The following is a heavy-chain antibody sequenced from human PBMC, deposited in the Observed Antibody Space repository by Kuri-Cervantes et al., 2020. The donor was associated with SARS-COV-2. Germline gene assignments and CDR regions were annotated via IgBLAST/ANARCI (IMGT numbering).Heavy chain of an antibody. J-gene: IGHJ5*02. CDR1: GFTFSSYA. D-gene: IGHD3-3*01. CDR3: ARGVGYYDFSNWFDP. V-gene: IGHV3-30*04. CDR2: ISYDGSNK. Sequence: LSLTCAASGFTFSSYAMHWVRQAPGKGLEWVAVISYDGSNKYYADSVKGRFTISRDNSKNTLYLQMNSLRAEDTAVYYCARGVGYYDFSNWFDPWGQGTLVTVSS.